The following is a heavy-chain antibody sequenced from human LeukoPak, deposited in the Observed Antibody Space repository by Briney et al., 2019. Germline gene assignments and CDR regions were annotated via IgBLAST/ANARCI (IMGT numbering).Heavy chain of an antibody. J-gene: IGHJ5*02. CDR3: ARCMVLSQGWCNWFDP. V-gene: IGHV3-23*01. Sequence: GGSLRHSCAASGFIVGSNFMTWVRQAPAKGLEWVSSIRIGGGGTYYADSVKGRFTISRDNSENTLHLQMNNLRVEDTARYFCARCMVLSQGWCNWFDPWGQGTLVTVSS. CDR2: IRIGGGGT. CDR1: GFIVGSNF. D-gene: IGHD6-13*01.